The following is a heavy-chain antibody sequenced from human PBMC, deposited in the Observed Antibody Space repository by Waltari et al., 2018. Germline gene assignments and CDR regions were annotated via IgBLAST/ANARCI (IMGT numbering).Heavy chain of an antibody. J-gene: IGHJ4*02. CDR3: ARAGLGSPLQWLQLLDS. D-gene: IGHD5-12*01. CDR2: IYAGSGGT. CDR1: GFALNITD. V-gene: IGHV3-53*01. Sequence: EVQLVESGGGLIQPAASLRLSCAASGFALNITDISWVRQAPGKGLEWVSVIYAGSGGTFYAESVKGRFTISRDNSKNTLYLDLNRLTAEDTAVYYCARAGLGSPLQWLQLLDSWGRGTLVTVSS.